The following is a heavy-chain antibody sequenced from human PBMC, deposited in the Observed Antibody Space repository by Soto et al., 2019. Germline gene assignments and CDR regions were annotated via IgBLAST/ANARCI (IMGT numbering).Heavy chain of an antibody. CDR3: ARLPDYYDYWFDP. Sequence: SETLSLTCTVSGGSISSGDYYWSWIRQPPGKGLEWIGYIYYSGSTYYNPSLKSRVTISVDTSKNQFSLKLSSVTAADTAVYYCARLPDYYDYWFDPWGQGTLVTAPQ. CDR2: IYYSGST. J-gene: IGHJ5*02. D-gene: IGHD3-22*01. CDR1: GGSISSGDYY. V-gene: IGHV4-30-4*01.